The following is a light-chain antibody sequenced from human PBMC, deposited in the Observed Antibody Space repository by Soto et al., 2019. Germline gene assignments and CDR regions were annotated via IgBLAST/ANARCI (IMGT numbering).Light chain of an antibody. CDR2: ESS. J-gene: IGKJ1*01. CDR3: QQYGSSPGWT. CDR1: QSVSRSY. V-gene: IGKV3-20*01. Sequence: VLTQSPGTLSLSPGERATLSCRASQSVSRSYLAWYQQKPGQAPRLLIYESSSRATGIPDRFSGSGSATDFTLTISRLEPEDFAVYYCQQYGSSPGWTFGQGTKVDIK.